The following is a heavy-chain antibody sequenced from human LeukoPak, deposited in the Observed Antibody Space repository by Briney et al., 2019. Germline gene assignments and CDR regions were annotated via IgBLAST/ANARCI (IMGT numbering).Heavy chain of an antibody. CDR1: GYSISSGYY. CDR3: ARGIAEYSYGYVPLYYFDY. Sequence: SETLSLTCAVSGYSISSGYYWGWSRQAPGKRLEWIGSIYHSGSTYYNPSLKSRVTISVDTSKNQFSLKLSSVTAADTAVYYCARGIAEYSYGYVPLYYFDYWGQGTLVTVSS. CDR2: IYHSGST. D-gene: IGHD5-18*01. V-gene: IGHV4-38-2*01. J-gene: IGHJ4*02.